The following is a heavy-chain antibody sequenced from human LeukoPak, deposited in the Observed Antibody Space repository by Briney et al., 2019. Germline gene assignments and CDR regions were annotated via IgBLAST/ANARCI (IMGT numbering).Heavy chain of an antibody. J-gene: IGHJ6*02. CDR3: ARDPLNYYDSSGGGDYFGMDV. D-gene: IGHD3-22*01. CDR1: GYTFTGYY. CDR2: INPNSGGT. V-gene: IGHV1-2*02. Sequence: ASGKVSCKASGYTFTGYYMHCVRQAPGQGLEWMGWINPNSGGTNYAQKFQGRVTMTRDTSISTAYMELSRLRSDDTAVYYCARDPLNYYDSSGGGDYFGMDVWGQGTTVTVSS.